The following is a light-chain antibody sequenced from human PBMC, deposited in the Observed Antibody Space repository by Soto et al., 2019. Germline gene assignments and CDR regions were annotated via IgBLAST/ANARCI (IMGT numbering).Light chain of an antibody. CDR2: DVS. CDR3: QQYNTFWT. J-gene: IGKJ1*01. Sequence: DIQMTQSPSTLSASLGDRFTITCRASQTISSWLAWYQQKPGKAPKLLIYDVSTLGSGVPSRFSGSGSGTGFTLTISSLQADDFATYYCQQYNTFWTFGQGTKVDI. V-gene: IGKV1-5*01. CDR1: QTISSW.